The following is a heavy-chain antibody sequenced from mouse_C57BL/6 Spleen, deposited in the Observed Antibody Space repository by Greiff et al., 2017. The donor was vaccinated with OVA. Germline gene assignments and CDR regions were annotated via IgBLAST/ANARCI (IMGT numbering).Heavy chain of an antibody. CDR3: ARHRNDYLWFAY. V-gene: IGHV5-6*01. CDR2: ISSGGSYT. CDR1: GFTFSSYG. J-gene: IGHJ3*01. D-gene: IGHD2-4*01. Sequence: EVKLMESGGDLVKPGGSLKLSCAASGFTFSSYGMSWVRQTPDTRLEWVATISSGGSYTYYPDRVKGRFPIARDNAKNTLYLQMSSLKSEDTAMYYCARHRNDYLWFAYWGQGTLVTVSA.